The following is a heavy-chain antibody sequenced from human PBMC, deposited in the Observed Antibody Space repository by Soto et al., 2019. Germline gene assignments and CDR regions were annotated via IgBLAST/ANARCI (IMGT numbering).Heavy chain of an antibody. CDR1: GGTFSSYA. CDR3: AKGGVTTVVTLGSDFQH. V-gene: IGHV1-69*12. CDR2: IIPIFGTA. J-gene: IGHJ1*01. Sequence: QVQLVQSGAEVKKPGSSVKVSCKASGGTFSSYAISWVRQAPGQGLEWMGGIIPIFGTANYAQKFQGRVTITADESTSAAYMELSSMRSEDTAVYYCAKGGVTTVVTLGSDFQHWGQGTLVTVSS. D-gene: IGHD4-17*01.